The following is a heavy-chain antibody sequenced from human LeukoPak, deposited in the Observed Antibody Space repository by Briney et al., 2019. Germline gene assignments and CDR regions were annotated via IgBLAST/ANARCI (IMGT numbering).Heavy chain of an antibody. CDR2: IKTDGSET. D-gene: IGHD6-19*01. CDR3: VKNDGWFHLAQ. J-gene: IGHJ4*02. CDR1: GFYFRDHW. V-gene: IGHV3-7*03. Sequence: GGSLRLSCAASGFYFRDHWMDWVRQAPGKGLEWVGNIKTDGSETYYLDSLKGRISISRDNTNNALYLQMNSLRVEGTAVYYCVKNDGWFHLAQWGQGTLVTVSS.